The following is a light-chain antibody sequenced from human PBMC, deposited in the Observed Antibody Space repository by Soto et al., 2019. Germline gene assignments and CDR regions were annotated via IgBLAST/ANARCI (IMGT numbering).Light chain of an antibody. Sequence: EIVMTQSPATLSLSPGDRVTLSCRASQSVTSGYLAWYQQKPGQPPRLLIYGATSRATGIPDRFSGGGSGTDFTLTISRLEPEDFAMYYCQHYGTSPTLFTFGPGTKVDIK. CDR1: QSVTSGY. CDR3: QHYGTSPTLFT. CDR2: GAT. J-gene: IGKJ3*01. V-gene: IGKV3-20*01.